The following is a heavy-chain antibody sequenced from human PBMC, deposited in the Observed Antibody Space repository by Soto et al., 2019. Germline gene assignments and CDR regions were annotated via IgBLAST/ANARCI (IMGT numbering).Heavy chain of an antibody. CDR2: IIPIFGTA. J-gene: IGHJ6*02. D-gene: IGHD1-7*01. CDR1: VGTFSSYA. V-gene: IGHV1-69*13. Sequence: ASEKVSCKASVGTFSSYAISWVRQAAGQGLEWMGGIIPIFGTANYAQKLQGRVTITADESASTAYMELSSLRSEDTAVYYCARGVTGTTYFFYYYYGMDVWGQGTTVTVSS. CDR3: ARGVTGTTYFFYYYYGMDV.